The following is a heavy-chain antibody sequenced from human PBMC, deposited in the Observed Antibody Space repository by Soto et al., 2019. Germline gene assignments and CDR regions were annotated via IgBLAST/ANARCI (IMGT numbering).Heavy chain of an antibody. CDR2: ISGSGGST. Sequence: EVQLLESGGGLVQPGGSLRLSCAASGFTFSSYAMSWVRQAPGKGLEWVSAISGSGGSTYYADSVKGRFTISRDTTKNTLYLQMNSLRAEDTAVYYCAKDRVVVAATSYWYFDPWGRGTLVTVSA. CDR3: AKDRVVVAATSYWYFDP. CDR1: GFTFSSYA. V-gene: IGHV3-23*01. D-gene: IGHD2-15*01. J-gene: IGHJ2*01.